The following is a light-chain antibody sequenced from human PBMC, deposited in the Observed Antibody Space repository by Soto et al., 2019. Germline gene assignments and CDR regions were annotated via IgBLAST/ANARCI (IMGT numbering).Light chain of an antibody. J-gene: IGKJ1*01. CDR3: MQALQTPPWT. CDR2: LTS. CDR1: QSLLQSNGYTY. Sequence: DIVMTQSPLSLPVTPGEPASISCRSSQSLLQSNGYTYLDWYLQKSGQSPQLLIYLTSIRASGVPDRFNGSGSGTDFTLKISQVEAEDVGVYYCMQALQTPPWTFGQGTKVDIK. V-gene: IGKV2-28*01.